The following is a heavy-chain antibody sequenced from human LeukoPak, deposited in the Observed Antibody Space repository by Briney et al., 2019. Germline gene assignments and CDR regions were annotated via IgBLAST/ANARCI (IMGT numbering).Heavy chain of an antibody. CDR1: GFTFSNYG. V-gene: IGHV3-48*01. CDR2: ISSSSSNI. CDR3: ATVYYYGSGSYYAPFDY. J-gene: IGHJ4*02. D-gene: IGHD3-10*01. Sequence: GGSLRLSCAASGFTFSNYGMNWVRQAPGKGLEWVSYISSSSSNIDYADSVKGRFTISRDNSKNTLYLQMNSLRAEDTAVYYCATVYYYGSGSYYAPFDYWGQGTLVTVSS.